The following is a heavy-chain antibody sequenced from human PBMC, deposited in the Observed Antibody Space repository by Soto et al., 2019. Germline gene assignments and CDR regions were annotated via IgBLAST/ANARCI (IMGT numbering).Heavy chain of an antibody. CDR1: GYTFTSYD. V-gene: IGHV1-8*01. CDR3: AGRLVYCSGGSCYFDDAFDI. Sequence: ASVKVSCKASGYTFTSYDINWVRQATGQGLEWMGWMNPNSGNTGYAQKFQGRVTMTRNTSISTAYMELSSLRSEDTAVCYCAGRLVYCSGGSCYFDDAFDIWGQGTMVTVSS. D-gene: IGHD2-15*01. CDR2: MNPNSGNT. J-gene: IGHJ3*02.